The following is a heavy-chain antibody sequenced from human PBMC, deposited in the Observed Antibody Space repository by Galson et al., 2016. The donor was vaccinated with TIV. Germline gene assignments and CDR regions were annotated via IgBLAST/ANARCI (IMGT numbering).Heavy chain of an antibody. D-gene: IGHD3-22*01. J-gene: IGHJ3*02. Sequence: SLRLSCAVSGFTINNFALHWVRQAPGKGLEWVTIISYDGSEKYYADSVKGRFTIFRDNSKNTLYVQMSSLRVEDTAVYYCARVYESYAFDIWGQGTMVTVSS. CDR2: ISYDGSEK. CDR1: GFTINNFA. V-gene: IGHV3-30*19. CDR3: ARVYESYAFDI.